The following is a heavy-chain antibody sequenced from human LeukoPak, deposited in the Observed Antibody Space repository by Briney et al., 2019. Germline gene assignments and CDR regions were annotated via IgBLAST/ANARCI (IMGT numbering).Heavy chain of an antibody. Sequence: ASVTVSCKASGYTFTSYYMHWVRQAPGQGLEWMGIINPSGGSTSYAQRFQGRVTMTRDTSTSTVYMELSSLRSEDTAVYYCARASSGAPDYWGQGTLVTVSS. V-gene: IGHV1-46*01. D-gene: IGHD6-19*01. J-gene: IGHJ4*02. CDR2: INPSGGST. CDR1: GYTFTSYY. CDR3: ARASSGAPDY.